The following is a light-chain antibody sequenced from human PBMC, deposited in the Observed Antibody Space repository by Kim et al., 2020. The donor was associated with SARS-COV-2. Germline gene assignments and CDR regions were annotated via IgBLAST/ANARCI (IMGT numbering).Light chain of an antibody. V-gene: IGLV4-69*01. Sequence: QPVLTQSPSASASLGASVKLTCTLNSGHRSYAIAWHQQQPEKGPRYLMKLYSDGSHYKGGGIPDRFSGSSSGAEYYLTISSLQSEDEADYYCQTWGTGIWVFGGGTQLTVL. CDR2: LYSDGSH. J-gene: IGLJ3*02. CDR1: SGHRSYA. CDR3: QTWGTGIWV.